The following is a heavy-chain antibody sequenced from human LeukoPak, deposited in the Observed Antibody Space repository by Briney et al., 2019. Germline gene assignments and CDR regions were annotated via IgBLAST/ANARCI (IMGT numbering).Heavy chain of an antibody. D-gene: IGHD6-6*01. Sequence: PSETLSLTCAVYGGSFSGYYWSWIRQPPGKGLEWIGEINHSGSTNYNPSLKSRVTISVDTSKNQFSLKLSSVTAADTAVYYCARGAQLPARRGRFDYWGQGTLVTVSS. CDR2: INHSGST. CDR3: ARGAQLPARRGRFDY. CDR1: GGSFSGYY. J-gene: IGHJ4*02. V-gene: IGHV4-34*01.